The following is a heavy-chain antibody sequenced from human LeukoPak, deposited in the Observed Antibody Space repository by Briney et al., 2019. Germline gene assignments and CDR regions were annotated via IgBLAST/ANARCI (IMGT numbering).Heavy chain of an antibody. CDR3: ARNKMATTKPYYFDY. CDR2: IIPIFGTA. Sequence: GASVKVSCKASGYTFTSYAMNWVRQAPGQGLDWMGGIIPIFGTANYAQKFQGRVTITADESTSTAYMELSSLRSEDTAVYYCARNKMATTKPYYFDYWGQGTLVTVSS. CDR1: GYTFTSYA. V-gene: IGHV1-69*13. J-gene: IGHJ4*02. D-gene: IGHD5-24*01.